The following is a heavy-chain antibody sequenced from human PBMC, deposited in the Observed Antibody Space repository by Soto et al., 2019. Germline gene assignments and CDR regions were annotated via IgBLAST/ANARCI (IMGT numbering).Heavy chain of an antibody. V-gene: IGHV3-11*06. CDR2: ISSSSSYT. J-gene: IGHJ4*02. D-gene: IGHD3-10*01. Sequence: PGGSLRLSCAASGFTFSDYYMSWIRQAPGKGLEWVSYISSSSSYTNYADSVKGRFTISRDNAKNSLYLQMNSLRAEDTAVYYCARDPRSMADYFDYWGQGTLVTVSS. CDR1: GFTFSDYY. CDR3: ARDPRSMADYFDY.